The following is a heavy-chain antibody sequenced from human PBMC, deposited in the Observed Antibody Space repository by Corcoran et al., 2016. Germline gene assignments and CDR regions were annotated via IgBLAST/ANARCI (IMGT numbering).Heavy chain of an antibody. CDR1: GFTFSSYG. CDR3: AKDSVSGSGYDSYAFDI. D-gene: IGHD5-12*01. CDR2: ISYDGSNK. J-gene: IGHJ3*02. V-gene: IGHV3-30*18. Sequence: QVQLVESGGGVVQPGRSLRLSCAASGFTFSSYGMHWVRQAPGKGLEWVAVISYDGSNKYYADSVKGRFTISRDNSKNTLYLQMNSLRAEDTAVYYCAKDSVSGSGYDSYAFDIWGQGTMVTVSS.